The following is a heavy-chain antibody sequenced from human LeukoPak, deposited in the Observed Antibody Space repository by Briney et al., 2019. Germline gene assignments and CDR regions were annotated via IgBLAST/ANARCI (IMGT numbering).Heavy chain of an antibody. D-gene: IGHD3-10*01. Sequence: GSLRLSCAASGFTFSSYDMHWVRQGTGKGLEWVSAIGTAGDTYYPGSVKGRFTTSRENAKYSLYLQMNSLRVGDTAVYYCARGRGWGTFDIWGQGTMVTVSS. CDR2: IGTAGDT. CDR3: ARGRGWGTFDI. J-gene: IGHJ3*02. V-gene: IGHV3-13*04. CDR1: GFTFSSYD.